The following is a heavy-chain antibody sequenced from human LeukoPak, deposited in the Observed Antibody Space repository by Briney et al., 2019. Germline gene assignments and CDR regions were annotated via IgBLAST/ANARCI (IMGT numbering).Heavy chain of an antibody. V-gene: IGHV4-4*02. D-gene: IGHD5-18*01. CDR1: AGSISTTNW. J-gene: IGHJ4*02. CDR2: VHLSGRT. CDR3: ARHGDTAMVLFDY. Sequence: SETLSLTCGVSAGSISTTNWWTWVRQPPGEGLEWIGEVHLSGRTHYNPSLKSRVTISVDTSKNQFSLKLSSVTAADTAVYYCARHGDTAMVLFDYWGQGTLVTVSS.